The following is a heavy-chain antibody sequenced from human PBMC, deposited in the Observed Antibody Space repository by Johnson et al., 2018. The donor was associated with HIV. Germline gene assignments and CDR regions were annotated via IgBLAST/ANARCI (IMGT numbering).Heavy chain of an antibody. Sequence: QVQLVESGGALIQPGGSLRLSCAASGFTFNSYGMDWVRQAPGKGLEWVAFIRYDGNSKYYTDSVKGRFTVSRDNSKNTLYLQMKSLRPEDTAVYYCAREANAFDIWGQGTMVTVSS. CDR2: IRYDGNSK. CDR3: AREANAFDI. V-gene: IGHV3-30*02. J-gene: IGHJ3*02. CDR1: GFTFNSYG.